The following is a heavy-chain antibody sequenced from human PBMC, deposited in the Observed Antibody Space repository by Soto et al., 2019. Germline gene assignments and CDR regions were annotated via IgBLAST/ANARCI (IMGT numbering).Heavy chain of an antibody. D-gene: IGHD1-26*01. CDR1: EFTFSRYW. V-gene: IGHV3-74*01. Sequence: EGQLVESGGGLVQPGGSLRLSCAASEFTFSRYWMHWVRQAPGKGLVWVSCISHDGRDTIYADFVKGRFTISRDNAENMHYLQMNSLTGDDSAIYYCVRGWMSDHHVGYLQSWGRGTQVSVSA. J-gene: IGHJ5*02. CDR3: VRGWMSDHHVGYLQS. CDR2: ISHDGRDT.